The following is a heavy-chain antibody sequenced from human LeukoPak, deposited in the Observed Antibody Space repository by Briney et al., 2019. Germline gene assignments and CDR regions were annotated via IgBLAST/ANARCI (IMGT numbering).Heavy chain of an antibody. J-gene: IGHJ4*02. CDR2: INHSGST. Sequence: SETLPLTCAVYGGSFSGYYWSWIRQPPGKGLEWIGEINHSGSTNYNPSLKSRVTISVDTSKNQFSLKLSSVTAADTAVYYCARPSSGWYRGYFDYWGQGTLVTVSS. V-gene: IGHV4-34*01. CDR1: GGSFSGYY. D-gene: IGHD6-19*01. CDR3: ARPSSGWYRGYFDY.